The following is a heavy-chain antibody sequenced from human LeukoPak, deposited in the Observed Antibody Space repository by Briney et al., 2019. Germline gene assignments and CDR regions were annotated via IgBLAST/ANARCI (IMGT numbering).Heavy chain of an antibody. D-gene: IGHD2-21*02. CDR2: TYSGGST. J-gene: IGHJ4*02. CDR1: GFTVSSNY. Sequence: GGSLRLSCAASGFTVSSNYMSWVRQAPGKGLEWVSVTYSGGSTYYADSVKGRFTISRDNSKNTLYLQMNSLRAEDTAVYYCAREVGYCGGDCYRYFDYWGQGTLVTVSS. V-gene: IGHV3-53*01. CDR3: AREVGYCGGDCYRYFDY.